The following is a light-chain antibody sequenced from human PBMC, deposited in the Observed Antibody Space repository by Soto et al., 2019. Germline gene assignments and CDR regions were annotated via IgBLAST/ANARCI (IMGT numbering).Light chain of an antibody. CDR1: QGINNW. V-gene: IGKV1D-12*01. CDR3: QQSNSFPLT. J-gene: IGKJ4*01. Sequence: DIQMTQSPSSVSASVGDRVTITCRASQGINNWLAWYQQKPGKAPNLLIYTTSSLQSGVPSRFSSSGSGTSFTLTISSLQPEDFATYYCQQSNSFPLTFGGGTKVEIK. CDR2: TTS.